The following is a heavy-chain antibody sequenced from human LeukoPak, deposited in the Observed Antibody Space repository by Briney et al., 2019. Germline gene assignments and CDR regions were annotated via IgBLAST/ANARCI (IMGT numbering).Heavy chain of an antibody. J-gene: IGHJ4*02. V-gene: IGHV3-23*01. D-gene: IGHD4-11*01. Sequence: GGSLRLSCAASVFTFSSYSMSWARHAPWKGPEWVSGISGSGATSLYADSVKGRFTISRDSSKNTLSLQMNSLRAEDTAVYYCATHRTAVTTGMDYWGQGTLVTVSS. CDR3: ATHRTAVTTGMDY. CDR2: ISGSGATS. CDR1: VFTFSSYS.